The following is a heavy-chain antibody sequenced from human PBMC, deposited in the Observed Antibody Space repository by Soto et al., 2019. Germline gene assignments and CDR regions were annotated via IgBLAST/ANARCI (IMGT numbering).Heavy chain of an antibody. Sequence: PGESLKISCKASGYSFTNYWIGWVRQMPGKGLEWMAIIYPGDSDARYRPSFQGQVTISVDKSINTAYLQWSSLKASDTAMYYCARSRITGTTWSFEKWGQGTLVTVSS. J-gene: IGHJ4*02. V-gene: IGHV5-51*01. CDR2: IYPGDSDA. CDR3: ARSRITGTTWSFEK. D-gene: IGHD1-20*01. CDR1: GYSFTNYW.